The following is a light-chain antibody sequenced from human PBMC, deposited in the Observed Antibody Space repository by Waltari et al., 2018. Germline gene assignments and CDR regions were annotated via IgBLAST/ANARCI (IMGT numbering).Light chain of an antibody. J-gene: IGKJ1*01. CDR3: QQYNDWPPWT. V-gene: IGKV3-15*01. Sequence: EVLMTQSPAIVSVSPGERATLPCRASQSISRNLAWYQQKPGRPPRLLMHSASIRATGVPARLSGSGSGTDFTLTINSLQSDDFAVYYCQQYNDWPPWTFGQGTKVEVK. CDR2: SAS. CDR1: QSISRN.